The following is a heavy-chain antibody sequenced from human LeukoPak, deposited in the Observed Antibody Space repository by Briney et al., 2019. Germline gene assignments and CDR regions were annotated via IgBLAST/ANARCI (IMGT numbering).Heavy chain of an antibody. CDR3: ASKFTYYYDSSGYYYRELDWYFDL. CDR2: IIPILGIA. D-gene: IGHD3-22*01. V-gene: IGHV1-69*04. Sequence: GASVKVSCKASGGTFSSYAISWARQAPGQGLEWMGRIIPILGIANYAQKFQGRVTITADKSTSTAYMELSSLRSEDTAVYYCASKFTYYYDSSGYYYRELDWYFDLWGRGTLVTVSS. CDR1: GGTFSSYA. J-gene: IGHJ2*01.